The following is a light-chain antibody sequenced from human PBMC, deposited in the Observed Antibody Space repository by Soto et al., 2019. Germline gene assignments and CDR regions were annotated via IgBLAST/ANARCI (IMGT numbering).Light chain of an antibody. Sequence: LTQPRSVSVSPAQSVTISGTVTSSDVGGYNYVSWYQHHTGKAAKLMIYDVDKRPSGVPGRFSGSKYGNTASLTISGLQAEDEADYYCCSNAGSYPFVFGTGTKVTVL. V-gene: IGLV2-11*01. CDR2: DVD. J-gene: IGLJ1*01. CDR3: CSNAGSYPFV. CDR1: SSDVGGYNY.